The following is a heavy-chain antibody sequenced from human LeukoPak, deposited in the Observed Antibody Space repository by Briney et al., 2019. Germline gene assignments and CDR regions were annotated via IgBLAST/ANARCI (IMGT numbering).Heavy chain of an antibody. CDR1: GGSISSGNYY. D-gene: IGHD6-13*01. J-gene: IGHJ5*02. Sequence: PSETLSLTCTVSGGSISSGNYYWSWIRQPPGKGLEWIGYIYYSGSTNYNPSLKSRVTISVDTSKNQFSLKLSSVTAADTAVYYCARDLGSSFWFDPWGQGTLVTVSS. CDR2: IYYSGST. CDR3: ARDLGSSFWFDP. V-gene: IGHV4-61*01.